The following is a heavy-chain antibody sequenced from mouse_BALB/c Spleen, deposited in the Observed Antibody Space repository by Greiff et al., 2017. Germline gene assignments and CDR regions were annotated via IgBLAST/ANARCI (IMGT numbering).Heavy chain of an antibody. D-gene: IGHD2-4*01. J-gene: IGHJ4*01. V-gene: IGHV1-80*01. Sequence: VQLVESGAELVRPGSSVKISCKASGYAFSSYWMNWVKQRPGQGLEWIGQIYPGDGDTNYNGKFKGKATLTADKSSSTAYMQLSSLTSEDSAVYFCARRRPIYYDYYYAMDYWGQGTSVTVSS. CDR3: ARRRPIYYDYYYAMDY. CDR1: GYAFSSYW. CDR2: IYPGDGDT.